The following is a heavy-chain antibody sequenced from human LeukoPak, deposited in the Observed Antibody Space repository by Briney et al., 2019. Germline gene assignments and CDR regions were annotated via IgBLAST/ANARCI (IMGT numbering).Heavy chain of an antibody. CDR1: GYSFTSFW. CDR3: ARREGSSGSYEDY. V-gene: IGHV5-51*01. Sequence: GESLKISCKGSGYSFTSFWIGWVRQMPGKGLEWMGVIYPGDSDTRYSPSFQGQVTISADRSISTAYLQWSSLKASDTAMYYCARREGSSGSYEDYWGQGTLVTVSS. CDR2: IYPGDSDT. D-gene: IGHD1-26*01. J-gene: IGHJ4*02.